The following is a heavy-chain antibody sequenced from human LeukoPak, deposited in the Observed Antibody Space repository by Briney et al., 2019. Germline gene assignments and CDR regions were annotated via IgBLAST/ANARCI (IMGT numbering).Heavy chain of an antibody. Sequence: GGSLRLSCGASGFTFTTHWIHWVRQAPGKGLVWVSRIKPDGSDTNYADSVKGRFTISRDNAKNTVYLQMNSLRAEDTAVYYCARGTGNYYGYWGQGTLVTVSS. V-gene: IGHV3-74*01. CDR2: IKPDGSDT. J-gene: IGHJ4*02. CDR1: GFTFTTHW. CDR3: ARGTGNYYGY. D-gene: IGHD3/OR15-3a*01.